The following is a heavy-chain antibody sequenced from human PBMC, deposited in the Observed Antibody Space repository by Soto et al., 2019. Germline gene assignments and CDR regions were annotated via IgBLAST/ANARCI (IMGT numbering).Heavy chain of an antibody. CDR3: ARSGYSYGPNPLLY. Sequence: QVQLQESGPGLVKPSQTLSLTCTVSGGSISRGGYYWSWIRQHPGTGLEWIGYIYYSGSTYYNPSRKRRVTISGDTSKNQCALKLSSVTAADTAVYYCARSGYSYGPNPLLYWGQGTLVTVSS. D-gene: IGHD5-18*01. V-gene: IGHV4-31*03. CDR1: GGSISRGGYY. CDR2: IYYSGST. J-gene: IGHJ4*02.